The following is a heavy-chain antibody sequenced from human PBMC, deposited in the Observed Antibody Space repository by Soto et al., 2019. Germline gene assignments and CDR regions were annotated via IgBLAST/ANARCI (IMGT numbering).Heavy chain of an antibody. D-gene: IGHD2-2*01. V-gene: IGHV3-23*01. CDR3: TKDLEDIVVVPALMDV. CDR2: INVGGET. J-gene: IGHJ6*04. Sequence: GGSLRLSCTTSGFIFSSYPMNWVRQAPGKGLEWVSSINVGGETFYADSVKGRFTISRDNNKNMLYLQMNSLRDEDTAVYYCTKDLEDIVVVPALMDVWGKGTTVTVSS. CDR1: GFIFSSYP.